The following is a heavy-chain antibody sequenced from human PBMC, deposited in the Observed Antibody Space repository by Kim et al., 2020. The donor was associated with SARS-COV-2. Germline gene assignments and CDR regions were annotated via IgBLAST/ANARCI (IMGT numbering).Heavy chain of an antibody. Sequence: GGSLRLSCAASGFSFSNYGMHWVRQAPGKGLEWVTVISYDGSKKYYADSVKGRFTISRDNSKNTLFLQMNSLRAEDTAVYYCAKESQGDDFWNGYFLHWGQGTLVTVSS. J-gene: IGHJ4*02. CDR2: ISYDGSKK. CDR3: AKESQGDDFWNGYFLH. D-gene: IGHD3-3*01. CDR1: GFSFSNYG. V-gene: IGHV3-30*18.